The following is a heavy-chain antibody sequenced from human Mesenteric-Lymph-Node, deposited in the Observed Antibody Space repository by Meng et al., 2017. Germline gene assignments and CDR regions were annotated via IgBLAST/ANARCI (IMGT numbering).Heavy chain of an antibody. CDR3: ANPGWNDGGVDY. Sequence: GRPVGSGGGLVQPGGSLRLSCEASGFTFTSQAMSWVRQAPGKGLEWVSTSGSGGTTYYADSVKGRFTISRDNSKNTLYLQMSSLRGEDTAMYYCANPGWNDGGVDYWGQGTLVTVSS. D-gene: IGHD1-1*01. V-gene: IGHV3-23*04. CDR2: SGSGGTT. J-gene: IGHJ4*02. CDR1: GFTFTSQA.